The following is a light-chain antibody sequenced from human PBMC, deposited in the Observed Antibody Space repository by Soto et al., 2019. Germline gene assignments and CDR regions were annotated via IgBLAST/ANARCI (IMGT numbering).Light chain of an antibody. CDR3: MQALQTPWT. CDR2: LGS. Sequence: DIVVTQSPLSLPVTPGEPASISCRSNQSLLHSNGYNYLDWYLQKPGQSPQLLIYLGSNRASGVPDRFRGSGSGTDFTLKISRVEAEDVGVYYCMQALQTPWTFGQGTKVDIK. J-gene: IGKJ1*01. V-gene: IGKV2-28*01. CDR1: QSLLHSNGYNY.